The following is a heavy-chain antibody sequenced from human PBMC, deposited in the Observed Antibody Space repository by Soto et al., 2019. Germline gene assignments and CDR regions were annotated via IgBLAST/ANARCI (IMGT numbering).Heavy chain of an antibody. CDR3: ARGRPRPAATHSWFDP. CDR1: GYTFTSYY. D-gene: IGHD6-25*01. CDR2: INPSGGYT. Sequence: ASVKVSCKASGYTFTSYYMNWVRQAPGQGLEWLGIINPSGGYTTYAQRFLGRVTMTSDTSTSTVHMELGSLTSEDTAVYYCARGRPRPAATHSWFDPWRQATLVTVS. V-gene: IGHV1-46*01. J-gene: IGHJ5*02.